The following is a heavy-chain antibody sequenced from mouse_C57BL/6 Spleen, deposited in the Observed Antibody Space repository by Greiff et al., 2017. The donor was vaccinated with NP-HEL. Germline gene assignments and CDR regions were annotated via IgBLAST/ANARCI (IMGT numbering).Heavy chain of an antibody. CDR1: GFSLTSYG. Sequence: VQLQESGPGLVAPSQSLSITCTVSGFSLTSYGVHWVRQPPGKGLEWLVVIWSDGSTTYNSALKSRLSISKDNSKSQVFLKMNSLQTDDTAMYYCARHGGSSPYYAMDYWGQGTSVTVSS. CDR2: IWSDGST. J-gene: IGHJ4*01. CDR3: ARHGGSSPYYAMDY. D-gene: IGHD1-1*01. V-gene: IGHV2-6-1*01.